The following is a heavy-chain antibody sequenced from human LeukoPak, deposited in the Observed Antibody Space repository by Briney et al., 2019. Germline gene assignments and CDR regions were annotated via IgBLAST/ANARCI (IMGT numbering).Heavy chain of an antibody. CDR1: GGSISGYY. CDR3: ARDSSMLRGPLVIYYFDF. CDR2: IYYTETT. V-gene: IGHV4-59*01. D-gene: IGHD3-10*01. Sequence: SETLSLTCTVSGGSISGYYWSWIRQPPGKGLDWIGYIYYTETTNYNPSLKSRLTISIDTSKNQFSLKLSSVTAADTAVYYCARDSSMLRGPLVIYYFDFWGQGTLVTVSS. J-gene: IGHJ4*02.